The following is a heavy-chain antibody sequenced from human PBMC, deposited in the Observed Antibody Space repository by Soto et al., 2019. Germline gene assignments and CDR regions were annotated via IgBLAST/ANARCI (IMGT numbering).Heavy chain of an antibody. CDR2: IYYSGST. Sequence: QVQLQESGPGLVKPSETLSLTCTVSGGSISSYYWSWIRQPPGKGLEWIGHIYYSGSTNYNASLKSRVTISVDTSKNQFSRKLNPVTAADTAVYYCARRWGEALDYWGQGTLVTVSS. V-gene: IGHV4-59*08. CDR1: GGSISSYY. D-gene: IGHD3-16*01. J-gene: IGHJ4*02. CDR3: ARRWGEALDY.